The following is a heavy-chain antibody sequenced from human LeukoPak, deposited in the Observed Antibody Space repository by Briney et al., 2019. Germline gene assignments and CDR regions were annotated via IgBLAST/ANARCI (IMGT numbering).Heavy chain of an antibody. D-gene: IGHD3-22*01. CDR1: GFTLSSYA. Sequence: GGSLRLSCAASGFTLSSYAMHWVRQAPGKGLEYVSAISSNGGSTYYANSVKGRFTISRDNSKNTLYLQMNSLRAEDTAVYYCAKDRSYDSSGYFDYWGQGTLVTVSS. J-gene: IGHJ4*02. V-gene: IGHV3-64*01. CDR3: AKDRSYDSSGYFDY. CDR2: ISSNGGST.